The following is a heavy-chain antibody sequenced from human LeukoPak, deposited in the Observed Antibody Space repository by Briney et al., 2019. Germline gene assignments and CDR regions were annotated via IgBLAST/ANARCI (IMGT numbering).Heavy chain of an antibody. CDR3: ARHGYTASHYFLDY. Sequence: SETLSLTCTVSSGPINSYYWGWVRQPAGRGLEWIGRIYTTGNTNYNPSLKSRLTMSVDTSKRQFSLNLRSVTAADTAIYYCARHGYTASHYFLDYWSQGILVTVSS. CDR2: IYTTGNT. D-gene: IGHD3-16*01. CDR1: SGPINSYY. V-gene: IGHV4-4*07. J-gene: IGHJ4*02.